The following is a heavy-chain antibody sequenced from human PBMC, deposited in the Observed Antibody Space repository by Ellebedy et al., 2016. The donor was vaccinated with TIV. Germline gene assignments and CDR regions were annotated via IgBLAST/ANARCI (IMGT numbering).Heavy chain of an antibody. CDR2: ISPSGDIT. Sequence: GESLKISCAASGFTFRDFAMNWVRQAPGKGLEWVSAISPSGDITYFAASVKGRFTISRDNSQDTVHLQMHSLRAEDTAVYYCTKRGVAWAAFDIWGPGTLVTVSS. D-gene: IGHD7-27*01. CDR3: TKRGVAWAAFDI. J-gene: IGHJ3*02. CDR1: GFTFRDFA. V-gene: IGHV3-23*01.